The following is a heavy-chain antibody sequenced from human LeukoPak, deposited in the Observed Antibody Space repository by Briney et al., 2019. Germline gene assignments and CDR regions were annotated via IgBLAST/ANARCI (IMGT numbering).Heavy chain of an antibody. V-gene: IGHV1-18*01. CDR1: GYTFTSYG. Sequence: ASVKVSCKASGYTFTSYGISWVRQAPGQGLEWMGWISAYNGNTNYAQKLQGRVTMTTDTSTSTAYMELRSLRSEDTAVYYCARATRYSGTLAPSDYWGQGTLVTVSS. CDR2: ISAYNGNT. J-gene: IGHJ4*02. CDR3: ARATRYSGTLAPSDY. D-gene: IGHD1-7*01.